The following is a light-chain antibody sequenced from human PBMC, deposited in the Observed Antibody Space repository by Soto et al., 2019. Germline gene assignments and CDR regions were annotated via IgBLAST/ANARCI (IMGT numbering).Light chain of an antibody. V-gene: IGLV2-14*03. CDR3: CSYTSSSTYV. J-gene: IGLJ1*01. CDR2: DVS. Sequence: QSVLTQPASVSGAPGQSIAISCTGTSSDVGGYNYVSWYQHHPGKAPKLMVYDVSNRPAGVSNRFSGSKSGNTASLTISGLQAEDDADYYCCSYTSSSTYVFGTGTKLTVL. CDR1: SSDVGGYNY.